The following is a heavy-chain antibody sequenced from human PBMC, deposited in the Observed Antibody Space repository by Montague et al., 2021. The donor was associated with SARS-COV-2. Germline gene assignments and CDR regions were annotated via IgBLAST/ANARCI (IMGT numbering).Heavy chain of an antibody. J-gene: IGHJ4*02. V-gene: IGHV4-4*07. CDR2: IYNSGST. CDR3: VRDQGRSNWNYPDY. D-gene: IGHD1-20*01. CDR1: GGSITGYY. Sequence: SETLSLTCTVSGGSITGYYWSWFRQSAGKGLEWIGRIYNSGSTSYNPPLKSRVTMSVDTSKNQFSLKLSSVTAADTAVYYCVRDQGRSNWNYPDYWGQGTVVTVSS.